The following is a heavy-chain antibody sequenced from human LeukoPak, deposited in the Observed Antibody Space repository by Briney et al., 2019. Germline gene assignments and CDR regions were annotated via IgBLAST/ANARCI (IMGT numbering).Heavy chain of an antibody. CDR3: ARSAVLYYYDSSGFGDY. V-gene: IGHV1-2*02. CDR1: GYTFTDYY. J-gene: IGHJ4*02. D-gene: IGHD3-22*01. Sequence: GASVKVSCKASGYTFTDYYMHWVRQAPGQGLEWMGWINPNSGGTNYAQKFQGRVTMTRDTSISTAYMELSRLRSDGTAVYYCARSAVLYYYDSSGFGDYWGQGTLVTVSS. CDR2: INPNSGGT.